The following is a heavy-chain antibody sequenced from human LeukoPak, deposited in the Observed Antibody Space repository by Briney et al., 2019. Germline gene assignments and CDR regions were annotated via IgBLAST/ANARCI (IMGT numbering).Heavy chain of an antibody. D-gene: IGHD2-21*01. CDR2: ISDSGNT. V-gene: IGHV3-23*01. J-gene: IGHJ4*02. CDR1: GFTLSSYA. CDR3: AKAPVTTCRGAYCYPFDY. Sequence: GGSLRLSCAASGFTLSSYAMSWVRQAPGKGLEWVSAISDSGNTYHADSVKGRFTISRDSSKNTLFLQINRLRPEDAAVYYCAKAPVTTCRGAYCYPFDYWGQGTLVTVSS.